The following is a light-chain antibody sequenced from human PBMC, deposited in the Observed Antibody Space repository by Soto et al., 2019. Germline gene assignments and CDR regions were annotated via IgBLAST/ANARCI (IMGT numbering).Light chain of an antibody. CDR2: DVS. J-gene: IGLJ1*01. V-gene: IGLV2-14*03. CDR3: SSYTSSNTEV. CDR1: SSDVGAYNY. Sequence: QSVLTQPASVSGSPGQSITISCSGTSSDVGAYNYVSWYQHHPGKAPKLIIYDVSDRPSGVSNRFSASKSGNTASLTISGLQAEDEADYYCSSYTSSNTEVFGTGTQLTVL.